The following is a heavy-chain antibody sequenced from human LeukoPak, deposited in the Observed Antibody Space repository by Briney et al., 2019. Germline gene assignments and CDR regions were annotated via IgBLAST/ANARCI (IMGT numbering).Heavy chain of an antibody. CDR2: ISGYNRNT. Sequence: ASVKVSCKASGYTFDNYGISWVRQAPGQGLEWMGWISGYNRNTKYAQRLQGRVIMTTDTSTSTVYMELRSLRSDDTAIYYCARDGLRSEWSYFDYWGQGTLVTVSS. CDR1: GYTFDNYG. D-gene: IGHD3-3*01. V-gene: IGHV1-18*01. J-gene: IGHJ4*02. CDR3: ARDGLRSEWSYFDY.